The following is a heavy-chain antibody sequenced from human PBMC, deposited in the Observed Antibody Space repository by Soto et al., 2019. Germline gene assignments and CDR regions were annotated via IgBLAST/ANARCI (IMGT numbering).Heavy chain of an antibody. D-gene: IGHD2-15*01. CDR2: IYHSGST. Sequence: SETLSLTCAVSGGSISSSNWWSWVRQPPGKGLEWIGEIYHSGSTNYNPSLKSRVTISVDKSKNQFSLKLSSVTAVDTAVYYCATYTPYCSGGSCYGMDVWGQGTTVTVSS. CDR3: ATYTPYCSGGSCYGMDV. J-gene: IGHJ6*02. V-gene: IGHV4-4*02. CDR1: GGSISSSNW.